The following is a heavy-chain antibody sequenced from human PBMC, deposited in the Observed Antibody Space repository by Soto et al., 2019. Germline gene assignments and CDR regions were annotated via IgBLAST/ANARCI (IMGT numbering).Heavy chain of an antibody. CDR1: GGSISSGGYS. V-gene: IGHV4-30-2*01. CDR2: IYHSGST. Sequence: QLTLQGSGSGLVKPSQPLSLTCAVSGGSISSGGYSWSWIRQPPGKGLEWIGSIYHSGSTYYNPSLKSRVTISVDRSKNQFSLKLSSVTAADTAVYYCARGPGPWGQGTTVTVSS. J-gene: IGHJ6*02. CDR3: ARGPGP.